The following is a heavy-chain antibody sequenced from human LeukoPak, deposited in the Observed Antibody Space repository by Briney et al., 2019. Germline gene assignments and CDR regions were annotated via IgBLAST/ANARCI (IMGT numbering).Heavy chain of an antibody. J-gene: IGHJ4*02. CDR3: ARQNSGSYRGIGY. CDR1: GHTFTGYY. D-gene: IGHD1-26*01. CDR2: INANSGDT. Sequence: EASVKVSCKASGHTFTGYYMHWVRQAPGQGLEWMGWINANSGDTNYAQKFQGRVTMTRDTSISTAYMELSRLGSDDTAVYYCARQNSGSYRGIGYWGQGTLVTVSS. V-gene: IGHV1-2*02.